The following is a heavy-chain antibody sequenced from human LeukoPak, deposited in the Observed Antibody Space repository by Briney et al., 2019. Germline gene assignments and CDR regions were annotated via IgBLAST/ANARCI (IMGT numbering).Heavy chain of an antibody. CDR1: GFTVSDSY. V-gene: IGHV3-53*01. CDR3: AKDLNSTYNYDSSGYEDAFDI. CDR2: FYSGGGT. Sequence: PGGSLRLSCAASGFTVSDSYMSWVRQAPGKGLEWVSVFYSGGGTYYADSVKGRFTISRDNSKNTLYLQMNSLRAEDTAVYYCAKDLNSTYNYDSSGYEDAFDIWGQGTVVTVSS. J-gene: IGHJ3*02. D-gene: IGHD3-22*01.